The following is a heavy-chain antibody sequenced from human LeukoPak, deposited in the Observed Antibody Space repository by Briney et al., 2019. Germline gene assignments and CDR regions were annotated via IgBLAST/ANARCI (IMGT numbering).Heavy chain of an antibody. CDR1: GYTLTELS. CDR2: FDTKDGET. D-gene: IGHD6-6*01. J-gene: IGHJ4*02. CDR3: ATEQQLVLSGYFDY. V-gene: IGHV1-24*01. Sequence: ASVKVSRKVSGYTLTELSMHWERQAPGKGLEWKGGFDTKDGETIYAQKFQGRVTMTEDTSTDTAYMELSSLRSEDTAVYYCATEQQLVLSGYFDYWGQGTLVTVSS.